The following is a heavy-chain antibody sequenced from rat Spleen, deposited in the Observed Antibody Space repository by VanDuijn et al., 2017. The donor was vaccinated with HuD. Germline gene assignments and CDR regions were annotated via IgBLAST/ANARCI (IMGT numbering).Heavy chain of an antibody. CDR3: ARVGTRVSRFAY. CDR1: GFTLSDYV. Sequence: EVQLVESGGGLVQPGNSLKLSCAASGFTLSDYVMHWIRQAPTKGLEWVTSISPSGATTTYRDSVKGRFTISRDNARGTLYLQMDSLRSEDPASYYDARVGTRVSRFAYWGQGTLVTVSS. D-gene: IGHD1-4*01. V-gene: IGHV5-19*01. CDR2: ISPSGATT. J-gene: IGHJ3*01.